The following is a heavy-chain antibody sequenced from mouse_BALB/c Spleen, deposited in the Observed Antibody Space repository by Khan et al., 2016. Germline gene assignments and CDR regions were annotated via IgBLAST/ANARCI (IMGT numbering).Heavy chain of an antibody. CDR1: GYTFTDYS. Sequence: QIQLVQSGPELKKPGETVKISCKASGYTFTDYSMHWVKQAPGKGLKWMGWINTETGEPTYADDFKGRFAFSLETSASTAYLQINNLKNEDTATYCCARSRGSSYGYYAMDYWGQGTSVTVSS. CDR2: INTETGEP. CDR3: ARSRGSSYGYYAMDY. J-gene: IGHJ4*01. V-gene: IGHV9-2-1*01. D-gene: IGHD1-1*01.